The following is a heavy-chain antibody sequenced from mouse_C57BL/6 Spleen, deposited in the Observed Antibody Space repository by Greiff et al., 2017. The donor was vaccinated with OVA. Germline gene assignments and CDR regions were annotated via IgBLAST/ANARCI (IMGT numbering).Heavy chain of an antibody. J-gene: IGHJ1*03. D-gene: IGHD4-1*01. CDR1: GYTFTSYW. CDR3: ARHWDGYFDV. V-gene: IGHV1-55*01. Sequence: QVHVKQPGAELVKPGASVKMSCKASGYTFTSYWITWVKQRPGQGLEWIGDIYPGSGSTNYNEKFKSKATLTVDTSSSTAYMQLSSLTSEDSAVYYGARHWDGYFDVWGTGTTVTVSS. CDR2: IYPGSGST.